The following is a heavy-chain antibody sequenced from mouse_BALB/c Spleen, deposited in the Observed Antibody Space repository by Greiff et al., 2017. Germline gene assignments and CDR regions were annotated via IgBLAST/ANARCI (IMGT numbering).Heavy chain of an antibody. V-gene: IGHV5-6-5*01. D-gene: IGHD1-1*01. CDR1: GFTFSSYA. J-gene: IGHJ4*01. CDR2: ISSGGST. CDR3: ARDYYGSRAMDY. Sequence: EVHLVESGGGLVKPGGSLKLSCAASGFTFSSYAMSWVRQTPEKRLEWVASISSGGSTYYPDSVKGRFTISRDNARNILYLQMSSLRSEDTAMYYCARDYYGSRAMDYWGQGTSVTVSS.